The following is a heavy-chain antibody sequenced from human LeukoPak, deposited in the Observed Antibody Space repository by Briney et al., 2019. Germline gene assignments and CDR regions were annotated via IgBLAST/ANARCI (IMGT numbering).Heavy chain of an antibody. J-gene: IGHJ4*02. CDR1: GYTLTDFS. Sequence: GASLKVSCNISGYTLTDFSMHWVRQAPGKGLEWMGGFNREDDEAICAPHFQGRVTVTEDTSTDTAYMELSSLRSEDTAVYYCATLDSYYDNSGRPLVPDWGQGTLVTVSS. CDR3: ATLDSYYDNSGRPLVPD. V-gene: IGHV1-24*01. D-gene: IGHD3-22*01. CDR2: FNREDDEA.